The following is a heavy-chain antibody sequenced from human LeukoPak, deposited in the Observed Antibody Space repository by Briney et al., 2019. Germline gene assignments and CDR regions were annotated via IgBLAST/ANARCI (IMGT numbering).Heavy chain of an antibody. D-gene: IGHD3-22*01. Sequence: ASVKVSCKASGGTFSTYAISWVRQAPGHGPEWMGGIIPIFGTANYAQKFQGRVTITADESTSTAYMELSSLRSEDTAVYYCAREWYYYDSSGSFDYWGQGTLVTVSS. CDR1: GGTFSTYA. CDR2: IIPIFGTA. V-gene: IGHV1-69*13. J-gene: IGHJ4*02. CDR3: AREWYYYDSSGSFDY.